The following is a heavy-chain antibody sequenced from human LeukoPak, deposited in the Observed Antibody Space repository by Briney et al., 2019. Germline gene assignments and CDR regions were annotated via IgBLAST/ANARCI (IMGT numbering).Heavy chain of an antibody. CDR1: GYSISSAYY. CDR2: MYHSGST. CDR3: ARGFRGDNFDY. J-gene: IGHJ4*02. V-gene: IGHV4-38-2*02. Sequence: PSETLSLTCSVSGYSISSAYYWGWIRQPSGKGLEWIGTMYHSGSTNYNPSLKSRVTISVDTSKNQFSLKLSSVTAADTAVYFCARGFRGDNFDYWGQGTLVTVSS. D-gene: IGHD7-27*01.